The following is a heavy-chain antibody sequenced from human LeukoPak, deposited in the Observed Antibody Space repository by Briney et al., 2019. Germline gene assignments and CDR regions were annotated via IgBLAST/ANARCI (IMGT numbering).Heavy chain of an antibody. CDR1: GFTFSSYG. Sequence: GGSLRLSCAASGFTFSSYGMHWVRQAPGKGLERVAFIRYDGSNKYYADSVKGRFTISRDNSKNTLYLQMNCLRAEDTAVYYCAKGEITIFGVGSPTYWGQGTLVTVSS. V-gene: IGHV3-30*02. CDR3: AKGEITIFGVGSPTY. D-gene: IGHD3-3*01. J-gene: IGHJ4*02. CDR2: IRYDGSNK.